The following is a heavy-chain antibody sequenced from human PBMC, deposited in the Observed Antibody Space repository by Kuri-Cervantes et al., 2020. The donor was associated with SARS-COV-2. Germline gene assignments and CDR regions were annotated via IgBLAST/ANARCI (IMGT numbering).Heavy chain of an antibody. Sequence: ASVKVSCKASEGTFSNYAISWVRQAPGQGLEWMGIINPSGGSTSYAQKFQGRVTMTRDTSTSTVYMELSSLRSEDTAVYYCARDQGRGLVVVVAATRVYDAFDIWGQGTMVTVSS. D-gene: IGHD2-15*01. CDR3: ARDQGRGLVVVVAATRVYDAFDI. V-gene: IGHV1-46*01. CDR2: INPSGGST. CDR1: EGTFSNYA. J-gene: IGHJ3*02.